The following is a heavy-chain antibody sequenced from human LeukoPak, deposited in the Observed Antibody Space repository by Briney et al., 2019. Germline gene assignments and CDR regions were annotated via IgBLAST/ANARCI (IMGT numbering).Heavy chain of an antibody. J-gene: IGHJ4*02. Sequence: KTGGSLRLSCAASGFTFSIYEMNWVRQAPGKGLEWVSSISSTSSHIYYEDSVRGRFTISRDNAKNSLYLQMNSLRAEDTAVYFCARLRSTQLRYFDVDHWGQGTLVTVSS. D-gene: IGHD4-17*01. CDR1: GFTFSIYE. V-gene: IGHV3-21*01. CDR3: ARLRSTQLRYFDVDH. CDR2: ISSTSSHI.